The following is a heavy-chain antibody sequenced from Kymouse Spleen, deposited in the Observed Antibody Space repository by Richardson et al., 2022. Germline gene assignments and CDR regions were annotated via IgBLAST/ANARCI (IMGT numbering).Heavy chain of an antibody. CDR1: GGSISSSNW. CDR2: IYHSGST. J-gene: IGHJ5*02. V-gene: IGHV4-4*02. Sequence: QVQLQESGPGLVKPSGTLSLTCAVSGGSISSSNWWSWVRQPPGKGLEWIGEIYHSGSTNYNPSLKSRVTISVDKSKNQFSLKLSSVTAADTAVYYCARDSCSSTSCYEGGNWFDPWGQGTLVTVSS. D-gene: IGHD2-2*02. CDR3: ARDSCSSTSCYEGGNWFDP.